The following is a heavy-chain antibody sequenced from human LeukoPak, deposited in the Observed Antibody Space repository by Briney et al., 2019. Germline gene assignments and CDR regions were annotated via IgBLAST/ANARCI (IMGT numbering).Heavy chain of an antibody. CDR2: IWYDGSNK. D-gene: IGHD3-10*01. J-gene: IGHJ4*02. CDR1: GFTFRSYG. V-gene: IGHV3-33*06. Sequence: GGSLRLSCAASGFTFRSYGMHWVRQAPGKGLEWVAVIWYDGSNKYYADSVKGRFTISRDNSKNTLYLQMNSLRAEDTAVYYCAKDHYGSGSYIDYWGQGTLVTVSS. CDR3: AKDHYGSGSYIDY.